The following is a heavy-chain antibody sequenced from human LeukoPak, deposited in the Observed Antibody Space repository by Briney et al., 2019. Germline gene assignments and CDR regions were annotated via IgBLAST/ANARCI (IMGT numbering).Heavy chain of an antibody. Sequence: GGSLRLSCAASGFTFSNYNMNWIRQAPGKGLEWVSSISTSSSYIYYADSVKGRFTISRDNAKKSLYLQMNSLRAEDTAVYYCSKARIVGPPTPLRFWGQGTLVTVSS. CDR2: ISTSSSYI. J-gene: IGHJ1*01. CDR1: GFTFSNYN. V-gene: IGHV3-21*01. CDR3: SKARIVGPPTPLRF. D-gene: IGHD1-26*01.